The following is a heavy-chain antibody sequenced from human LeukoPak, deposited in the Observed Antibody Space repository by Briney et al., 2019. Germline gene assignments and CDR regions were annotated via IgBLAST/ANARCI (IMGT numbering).Heavy chain of an antibody. D-gene: IGHD2-2*02. CDR3: AKTADCSSADCYRSSDY. V-gene: IGHV3-30-3*02. J-gene: IGHJ4*02. CDR1: GFTFSSRA. Sequence: GGSLRLSCAASGFTFSSRAMHWVRQAPGEGLEWVAVISHDGSKEYYTGSVKGRFTISRDNSKDTLYLQMNSLRTEDTAVYFCAKTADCSSADCYRSSDYWGQGTLVTVSS. CDR2: ISHDGSKE.